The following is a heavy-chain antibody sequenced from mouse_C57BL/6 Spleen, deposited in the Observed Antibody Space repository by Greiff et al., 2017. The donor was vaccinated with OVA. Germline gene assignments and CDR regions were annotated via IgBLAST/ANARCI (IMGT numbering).Heavy chain of an antibody. V-gene: IGHV10-3*01. CDR3: VRGIGYYGYFDV. CDR1: GFTFNTYA. D-gene: IGHD2-2*01. Sequence: EVQGVESGGGLVQPKGSLKLSCAASGFTFNTYAMHWVRQAPGKGLEWVARIRSKSSNYATYYAVSVKDRFTISRDDSQSMLYLQMNNLKTEDTARYYCVRGIGYYGYFDVWGTGTTVTVAS. CDR2: IRSKSSNYAT. J-gene: IGHJ1*03.